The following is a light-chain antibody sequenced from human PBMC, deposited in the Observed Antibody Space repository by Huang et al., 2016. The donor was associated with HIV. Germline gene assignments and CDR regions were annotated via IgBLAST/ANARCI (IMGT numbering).Light chain of an antibody. CDR3: QQSYATPRT. CDR2: AAS. Sequence: DIQMTQFPTSLSASVGDRLSISCRASQTINKYLNWYQQKPGTAPKLLISAASSLQDGIPSRFSGNGSGTHLTLAINNLQPEDSATCYCQQSYATPRTFGQGTKLEI. CDR1: QTINKY. V-gene: IGKV1-39*01. J-gene: IGKJ2*01.